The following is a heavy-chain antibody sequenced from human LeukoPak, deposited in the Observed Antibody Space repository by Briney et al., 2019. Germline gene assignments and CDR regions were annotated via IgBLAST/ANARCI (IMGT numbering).Heavy chain of an antibody. J-gene: IGHJ1*01. CDR1: GDSVSRSDSY. V-gene: IGHV4-39*01. D-gene: IGHD3-22*01. Sequence: SETLSLTCSVSGDSVSRSDSYWDWIRQPPGKGLEWIGTIYYSGRTYYSPSLKSRVTMSVDPSNNQFSLNLRSVTAADTAVYYCARXRYYDGSGYLEWGQGALLSVSS. CDR3: ARXRYYDGSGYLE. CDR2: IYYSGRT.